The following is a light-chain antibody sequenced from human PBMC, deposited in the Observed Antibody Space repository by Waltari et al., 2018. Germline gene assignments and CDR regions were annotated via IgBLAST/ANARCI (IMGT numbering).Light chain of an antibody. J-gene: IGKJ3*01. V-gene: IGKV1-5*03. CDR2: TAS. CDR3: LQHGSFPFT. Sequence: DIHMNQSPSTLSASVGDRVTITCRASQSLNDMLAWYQQKPGEAPHLLIYTASTLQTGVPSRFSGTGSGTEYTLTISSFHPDDSATYYCLQHGSFPFTFGPGTHVDIK. CDR1: QSLNDM.